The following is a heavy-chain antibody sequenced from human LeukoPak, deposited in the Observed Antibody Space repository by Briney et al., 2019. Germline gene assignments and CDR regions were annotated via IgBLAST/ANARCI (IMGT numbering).Heavy chain of an antibody. V-gene: IGHV4-39*01. Sequence: SETLSLTCTVSGGSISSSSYYWGWIRQPPGKGLEWIGSIYSGSTYYNPSLKSRVTISVDTSKNQFSLKLSSVTAADTAVYYCARLSGSGSYFSSVIYFDYWGQGTLVTVSS. CDR3: ARLSGSGSYFSSVIYFDY. CDR2: IYSGST. CDR1: GGSISSSSYY. D-gene: IGHD3-10*01. J-gene: IGHJ4*02.